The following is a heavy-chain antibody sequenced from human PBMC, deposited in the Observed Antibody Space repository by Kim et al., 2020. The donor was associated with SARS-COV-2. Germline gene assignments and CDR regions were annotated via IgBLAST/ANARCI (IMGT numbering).Heavy chain of an antibody. D-gene: IGHD3-22*01. CDR3: SRGTGLTMTVGDAFDV. V-gene: IGHV4-59*12. CDR1: GGSISGYY. CDR2: VFYRGST. J-gene: IGHJ3*01. Sequence: SETLSLTCIVSGGSISGYYWSWIRQSPGQGLEWIGYVFYRGSTHYNPSLRSRVTMSLDTSKNHFSLPLTSVTAADTAVYYCSRGTGLTMTVGDAFDVWGQGTTVTVAS.